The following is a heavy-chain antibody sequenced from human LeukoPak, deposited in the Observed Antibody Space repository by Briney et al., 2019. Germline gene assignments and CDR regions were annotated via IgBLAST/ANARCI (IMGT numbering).Heavy chain of an antibody. V-gene: IGHV4-59*02. CDR2: IYDSETT. CDR1: GGSVSSHY. J-gene: IGHJ4*02. D-gene: IGHD6-19*01. CDR3: ARGLQYNSGWPYFDY. Sequence: PSETLSLTCSVSGGSVSSHYWSGLRQPPGKGLEWMGLIYDSETTIYSHSLKSRFTISIHTSKNQFSLSLTSVTAADTAVYYCARGLQYNSGWPYFDYWGQGTLVTVSS.